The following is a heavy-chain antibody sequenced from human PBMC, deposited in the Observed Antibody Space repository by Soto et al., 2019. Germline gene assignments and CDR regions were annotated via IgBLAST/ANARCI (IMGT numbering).Heavy chain of an antibody. J-gene: IGHJ5*02. V-gene: IGHV3-23*01. CDR1: GFPFNNYA. CDR3: AKNGYEYSTSSPWFDP. CDR2: ISSSADDT. Sequence: GSLRLSCGASGFPFNNYAMNWVRRAPVKGLEWVSSISSSADDTYYPDSVKGRFTISRDNSRNTLYLQMNSLRPEDTAIYYCAKNGYEYSTSSPWFDPWGQGTLVTVSS. D-gene: IGHD6-6*01.